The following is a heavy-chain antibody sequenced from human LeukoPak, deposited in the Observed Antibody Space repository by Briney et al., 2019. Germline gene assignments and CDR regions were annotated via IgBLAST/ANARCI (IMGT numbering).Heavy chain of an antibody. CDR1: GFTFSDYY. J-gene: IGHJ4*02. CDR2: ISSSGSTI. CDR3: ARDPNYYDSSGYYSDY. D-gene: IGHD3-22*01. V-gene: IGHV3-11*01. Sequence: GGSLRLSCAASGFTFSDYYMSWIRQAPGKGLEWVSYISSSGSTIYYADSVKGRFTISRDNAKNSLYLQMNSLRAEDTAVYYCARDPNYYDSSGYYSDYWGQGTLVTVSS.